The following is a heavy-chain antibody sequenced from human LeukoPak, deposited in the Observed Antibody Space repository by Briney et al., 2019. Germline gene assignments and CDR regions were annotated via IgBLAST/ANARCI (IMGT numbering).Heavy chain of an antibody. CDR2: IYYSGST. Sequence: PSQTLSLTCTVSGGSISSGGYYWSWIRPHPGKGLEWIGYIYYSGSTYYNPSLKSRVTISVDTSKNQFSLKLSSVTAADTAVYYCARVAHYDSSGSRPLDAFDIWGQGTMVTVSS. CDR3: ARVAHYDSSGSRPLDAFDI. D-gene: IGHD3-22*01. V-gene: IGHV4-31*03. CDR1: GGSISSGGYY. J-gene: IGHJ3*02.